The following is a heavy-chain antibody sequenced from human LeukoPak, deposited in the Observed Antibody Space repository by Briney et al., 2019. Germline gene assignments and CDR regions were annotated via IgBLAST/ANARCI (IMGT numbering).Heavy chain of an antibody. D-gene: IGHD3-10*02. J-gene: IGHJ6*04. CDR1: GFTFNTYN. CDR3: AELGITMIGGV. Sequence: GGSLRLSCAASGFTFNTYNMNWVRQAPGKGLEWVSSISSSSSYIYYADSVKGRFTISRDNAKNSLYLQMNSLRAEDTAVYYCAELGITMIGGVWGKGTTVTISS. V-gene: IGHV3-21*01. CDR2: ISSSSSYI.